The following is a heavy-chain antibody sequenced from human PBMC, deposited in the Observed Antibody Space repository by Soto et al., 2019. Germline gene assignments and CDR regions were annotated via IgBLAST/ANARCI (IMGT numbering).Heavy chain of an antibody. CDR2: INGGNGHT. J-gene: IGHJ6*02. D-gene: IGHD1-1*01. CDR1: GYTFSTYA. CDR3: ARGKGMEENYYYYGMDV. V-gene: IGHV1-3*01. Sequence: GASVKVSCKASGYTFSTYALHCVLQAPVQWLDWMGWINGGNGHTRYSQKFKDRVTISRDTPASTAYMELSGLRSEDTAVYYCARGKGMEENYYYYGMDVWGQGTTVTVSS.